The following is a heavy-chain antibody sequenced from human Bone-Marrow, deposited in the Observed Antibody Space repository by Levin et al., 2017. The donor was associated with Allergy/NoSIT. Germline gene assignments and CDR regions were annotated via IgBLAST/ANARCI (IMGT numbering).Heavy chain of an antibody. Sequence: LSLPCAASGFTFSSYGMHWVRQTPGLGLEWVAGVSYDGINKYYADSVKGRFTVSRDNSNNTLFLQVNSLRAEDTAIYYCAKDRAFYGDIGTYLDYWGQGTLVTVSS. V-gene: IGHV3-30*18. J-gene: IGHJ4*02. D-gene: IGHD4-17*01. CDR1: GFTFSSYG. CDR3: AKDRAFYGDIGTYLDY. CDR2: VSYDGINK.